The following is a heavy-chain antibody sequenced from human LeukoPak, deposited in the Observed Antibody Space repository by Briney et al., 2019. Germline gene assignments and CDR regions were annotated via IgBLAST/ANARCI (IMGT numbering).Heavy chain of an antibody. Sequence: GGSLRLSCAPFGVTFSSYEMNWVRQAPGKGLEWVSYISSSGSTIYYADSVKGRFTISRDNAKNSLYLQMNSLRAEDTAVYYCARVGYDSSGYYSAFDIWGQGTMVTVSS. CDR3: ARVGYDSSGYYSAFDI. J-gene: IGHJ3*02. CDR1: GVTFSSYE. D-gene: IGHD3-22*01. CDR2: ISSSGSTI. V-gene: IGHV3-48*03.